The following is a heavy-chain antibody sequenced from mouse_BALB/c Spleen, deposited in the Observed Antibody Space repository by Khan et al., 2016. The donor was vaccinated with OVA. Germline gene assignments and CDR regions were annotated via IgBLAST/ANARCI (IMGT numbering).Heavy chain of an antibody. CDR3: ARKDYYDYDPFPY. CDR2: INYSGNT. CDR1: GYSITSEYA. V-gene: IGHV3-2*02. J-gene: IGHJ3*01. D-gene: IGHD2-4*01. Sequence: EVELVESGPGLVKPSQSLSLTCTVSGYSITSEYAWNWIRQFPGNKLEWTGYINYSGNTRFNPSLKSRTSITRDTSKNQFFLQLNSVTTEDTATYYCARKDYYDYDPFPYWGQGTLVTVSA.